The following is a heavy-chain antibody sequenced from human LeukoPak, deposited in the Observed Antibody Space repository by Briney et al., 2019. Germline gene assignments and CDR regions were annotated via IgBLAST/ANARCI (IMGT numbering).Heavy chain of an antibody. CDR3: ASYLYWWSDLGF. Sequence: GGSLRLSCAASGFTFSSYGMHWVRQAPGKGLEWVAFIRYDGSNKYYADSVKGRFTISRDNSKNTLYLQMNSLRVEDTAVYFCASYLYWWSDLGFWGQGTLVTVSS. CDR2: IRYDGSNK. D-gene: IGHD2-8*02. CDR1: GFTFSSYG. V-gene: IGHV3-30*02. J-gene: IGHJ4*02.